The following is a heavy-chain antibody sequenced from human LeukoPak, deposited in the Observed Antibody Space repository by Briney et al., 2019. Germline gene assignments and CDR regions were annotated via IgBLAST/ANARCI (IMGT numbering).Heavy chain of an antibody. CDR3: GKYRYSYGDLDY. J-gene: IGHJ4*02. CDR1: GFTFSSYA. CDR2: ISGSGGGT. Sequence: GGSLRPSCAASGFTFSSYAMSWVRQAPGKGLEWVSAISGSGGGTYYADSVKGRFTISRDNSKNTLYLQMNSLRAEDTAVYYCGKYRYSYGDLDYWGQGTLVTVSS. V-gene: IGHV3-23*01. D-gene: IGHD5-18*01.